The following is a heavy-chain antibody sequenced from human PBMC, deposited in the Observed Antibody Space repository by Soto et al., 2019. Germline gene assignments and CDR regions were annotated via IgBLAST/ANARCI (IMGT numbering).Heavy chain of an antibody. CDR3: ARGASPLIDY. D-gene: IGHD1-26*01. CDR2: INAGNGNT. CDR1: GYTFTSYA. J-gene: IGHJ4*02. Sequence: QVQLVQSGAEVKKPGASVKVSCKAYGYTFTSYAMHWVRQAPGQRLEWMGWINAGNGNTKYSQKFQGRVTIIRDTSASTAYMELSSLRSEDTAVYYCARGASPLIDYWGQGTLVTVSS. V-gene: IGHV1-3*01.